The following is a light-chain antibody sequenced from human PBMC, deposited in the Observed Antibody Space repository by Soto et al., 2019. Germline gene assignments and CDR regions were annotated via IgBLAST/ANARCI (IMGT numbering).Light chain of an antibody. CDR3: QQYNKWPPYT. CDR1: QSVSSN. J-gene: IGKJ2*01. Sequence: EIVMTQSPATLSVSPGERATLSCRASQSVSSNFDWYQQKPCQAPRLLIYGASTRATGIPARLSGSGSGTEFTLTISSLQPEDFAVYYCQQYNKWPPYTFGQGTKLEI. V-gene: IGKV3-15*01. CDR2: GAS.